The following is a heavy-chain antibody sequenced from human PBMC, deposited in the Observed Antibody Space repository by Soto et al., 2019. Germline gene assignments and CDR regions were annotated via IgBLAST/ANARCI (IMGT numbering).Heavy chain of an antibody. CDR2: IYYSGST. Sequence: SETLSLTCTVSGGSISSSSYYWGWIRQPPGKGPEWIGSIYYSGSTYYNPSLKSRVTISVDTSKNQFSLKLSSVTAADTAVYYCARQGWLLIGVWFDPWGQGTLVTVS. CDR3: ARQGWLLIGVWFDP. D-gene: IGHD1-26*01. CDR1: GGSISSSSYY. V-gene: IGHV4-39*01. J-gene: IGHJ5*02.